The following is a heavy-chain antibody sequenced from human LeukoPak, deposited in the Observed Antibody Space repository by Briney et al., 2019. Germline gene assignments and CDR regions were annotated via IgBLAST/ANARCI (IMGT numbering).Heavy chain of an antibody. V-gene: IGHV3-11*01. CDR3: AGSPGIQLNWFDP. J-gene: IGHJ5*02. CDR2: ISSSGSTI. D-gene: IGHD5-18*01. CDR1: GFAFSDYY. Sequence: GGSLRLSGAASGFAFSDYYMSWIRQAPGKGLEWVSYISSSGSTIYYADSVKGRFTISRDNAKNSLYLQMNSLRAEDTAVYYCAGSPGIQLNWFDPWGQGTLVTVSS.